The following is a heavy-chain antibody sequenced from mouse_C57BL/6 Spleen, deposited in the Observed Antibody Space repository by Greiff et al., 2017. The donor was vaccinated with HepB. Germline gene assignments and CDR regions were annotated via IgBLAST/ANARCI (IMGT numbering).Heavy chain of an antibody. CDR3: ARYKGAQATRAMDY. CDR1: FFPFPSSS. D-gene: IGHD3-2*02. V-gene: IGHV7-3*01. CDR2: LLNTSNGYTT. Sequence: SLSPSFSSSFFPFPSSSLLFFLPPPFPSLSFFFFLLNTSNGYTTYYSASVKGRFTISRDNSQSILYLQMNALRAEDSATYYCARYKGAQATRAMDYWGQGTSVTVSS. J-gene: IGHJ4*01.